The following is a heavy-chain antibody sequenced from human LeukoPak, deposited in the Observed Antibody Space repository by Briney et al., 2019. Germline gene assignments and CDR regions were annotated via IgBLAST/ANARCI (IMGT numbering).Heavy chain of an antibody. CDR3: AREADTRYYYYMDV. J-gene: IGHJ6*03. V-gene: IGHV4-34*01. Sequence: SETLSLTCAVYGGSFSGYYWSWIRQPPGKGLEWIGEINHSGSTNYNPSLKSRVTISVDTSKNQFSLKLSSVTAADTAVYYCAREADTRYYYYMDVWGKGTTVTISS. CDR2: INHSGST. D-gene: IGHD5-18*01. CDR1: GGSFSGYY.